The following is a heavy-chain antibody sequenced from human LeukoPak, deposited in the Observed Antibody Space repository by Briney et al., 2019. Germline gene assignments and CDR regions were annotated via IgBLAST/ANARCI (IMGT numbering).Heavy chain of an antibody. CDR3: AKGAFHYDFWSGYFDNWFDP. Sequence: GGSLRLSCAASGFTFDDYAMHWVRQAPGKGLEWVSGISWNSGSIGYADSVKGRFTISRDNAKNSLYLQMNSLRAEDMALYYCAKGAFHYDFWSGYFDNWFDPWGQGTLVTVSS. D-gene: IGHD3-3*01. CDR2: ISWNSGSI. J-gene: IGHJ5*02. V-gene: IGHV3-9*03. CDR1: GFTFDDYA.